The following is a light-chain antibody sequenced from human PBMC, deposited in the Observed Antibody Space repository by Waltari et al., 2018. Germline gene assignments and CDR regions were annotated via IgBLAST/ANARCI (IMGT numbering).Light chain of an antibody. J-gene: IGLJ2*01. V-gene: IGLV1-47*01. Sequence: QSVLTQPPSASGTPGQSVTISCSGSLSNIGPHYVYWYQQLPGTAPKLLIYLTHQRPSGVPGRFSASKSGTSASLAISGLRFEDEGDYYCATRDEGPTVVFGGGTKVTVL. CDR2: LTH. CDR1: LSNIGPHY. CDR3: ATRDEGPTVV.